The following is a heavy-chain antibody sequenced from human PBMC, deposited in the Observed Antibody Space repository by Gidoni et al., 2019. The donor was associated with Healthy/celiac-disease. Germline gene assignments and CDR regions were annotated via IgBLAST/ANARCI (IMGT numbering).Heavy chain of an antibody. J-gene: IGHJ5*02. CDR3: ARTSGYNWFDP. Sequence: VQLLESGGGWVQPGGSLRLSCAASGLTFSRYAMRWVRQAPGKGLDWVSAIRGSGGSTYYADSVKGRFTISRDNSKNTLYLQMNSLRAEDTAVYYCARTSGYNWFDPWGQGTLVTVSS. CDR1: GLTFSRYA. D-gene: IGHD2-8*01. V-gene: IGHV3-23*01. CDR2: IRGSGGST.